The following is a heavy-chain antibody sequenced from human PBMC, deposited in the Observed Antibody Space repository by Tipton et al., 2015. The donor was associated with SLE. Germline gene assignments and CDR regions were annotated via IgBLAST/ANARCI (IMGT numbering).Heavy chain of an antibody. CDR2: IIPIFGTA. CDR3: ARGSGGTYCDAFDI. Sequence: QSGPEVKKTGASVKVSCKASGYTFTSYGINWVRQAPGQGLEWMGGIIPIFGTANYAQKFQGRVTITADESTSTAYMELSSLRSEDTAVYYCARGSGGTYCDAFDIWGQGTLVTVSS. J-gene: IGHJ3*02. V-gene: IGHV1-69*13. CDR1: GYTFTSYG. D-gene: IGHD1-26*01.